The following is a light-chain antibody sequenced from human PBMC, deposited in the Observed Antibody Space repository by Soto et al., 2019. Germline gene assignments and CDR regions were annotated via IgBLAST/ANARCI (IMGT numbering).Light chain of an antibody. J-gene: IGLJ1*01. Sequence: QSALTQPASVSGSPGQSITISCTGTSSDVGGYKYVSWYQQHPDKAPKLIIFEVSNRPSGISSRFSGSKSGNTASLTISGLQAEDEADYYCNSYTTLSNRVFGTGTKVTV. CDR3: NSYTTLSNRV. CDR2: EVS. CDR1: SSDVGGYKY. V-gene: IGLV2-14*01.